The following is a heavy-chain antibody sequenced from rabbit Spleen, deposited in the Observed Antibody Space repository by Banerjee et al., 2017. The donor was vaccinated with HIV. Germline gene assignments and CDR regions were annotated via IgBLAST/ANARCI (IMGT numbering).Heavy chain of an antibody. D-gene: IGHD6-1*01. J-gene: IGHJ4*01. V-gene: IGHV1S45*01. Sequence: QEQLVESGGGLVQPTGSLTLTCKASGFTISSTYWICWVRQAPGKGLEWIACIDAGSGRASYASWAKGRFTISKTSSTTVTLQMTSLTAADTATYFCASRVAYSWGLWGPGTLVTVS. CDR3: ASRVAYSWGL. CDR2: IDAGSGRA. CDR1: GFTISSTYW.